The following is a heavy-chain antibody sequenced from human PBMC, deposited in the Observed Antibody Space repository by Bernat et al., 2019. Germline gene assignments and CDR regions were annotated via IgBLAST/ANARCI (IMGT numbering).Heavy chain of an antibody. V-gene: IGHV4-31*03. J-gene: IGHJ6*02. D-gene: IGHD2-21*02. CDR1: GGSISSGGYY. Sequence: QVQLQESGPGLVKPSQTPSLTCTVSGGSISSGGYYWSWIRQHPGKGLEWIGYIYYSGSTYYNPSLKSRVTISVDTSKNQFSLKLSSVTAADTAVYYCARAGTVVTQGGDGYYYGMDVWGQGTTVTVSS. CDR3: ARAGTVVTQGGDGYYYGMDV. CDR2: IYYSGST.